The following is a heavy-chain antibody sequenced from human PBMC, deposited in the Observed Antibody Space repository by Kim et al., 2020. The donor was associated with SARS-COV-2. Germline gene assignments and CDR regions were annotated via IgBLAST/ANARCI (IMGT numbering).Heavy chain of an antibody. V-gene: IGHV6-1*01. CDR3: ARRSSGGNLGFDY. D-gene: IGHD3-10*01. Sequence: YAVSVKSGITISPDTSKNQSSLQLNSVPPEDAAVYYCARRSSGGNLGFDYWGQGTLVTVSS. J-gene: IGHJ4*02.